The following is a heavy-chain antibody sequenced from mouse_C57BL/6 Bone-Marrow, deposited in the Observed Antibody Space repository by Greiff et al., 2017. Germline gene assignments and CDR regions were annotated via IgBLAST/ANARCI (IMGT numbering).Heavy chain of an antibody. CDR3: ATLRGAY. CDR2: ISSGGSYT. Sequence: VQLVESGGDLVKPGGSLKLSCAASGFTFSSYGMSWVRQTPDKRLEWVATISSGGSYTYYPDSVKGRFTISRDNAKNTLYLQMSSLKSEDTAMYYCATLRGAYWGQGTLVTVSA. V-gene: IGHV5-6*01. CDR1: GFTFSSYG. D-gene: IGHD1-1*01. J-gene: IGHJ3*01.